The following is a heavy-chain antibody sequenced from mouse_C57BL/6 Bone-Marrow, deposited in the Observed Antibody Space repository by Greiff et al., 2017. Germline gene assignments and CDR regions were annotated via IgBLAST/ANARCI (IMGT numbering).Heavy chain of an antibody. CDR2: IWGVGST. V-gene: IGHV2-6*01. J-gene: IGHJ3*01. Sequence: VKVVESGPGLVAPSQSLSITCTVSGFSLTSYGVDWVRQSPGKGLEWLGVIWGVGSTNYNSALKSRLSISKDNSKCQVFLKMNSLQTDDTAMYYCASVGGYDGFAYRGEGTLVTVSA. D-gene: IGHD2-2*01. CDR3: ASVGGYDGFAY. CDR1: GFSLTSYG.